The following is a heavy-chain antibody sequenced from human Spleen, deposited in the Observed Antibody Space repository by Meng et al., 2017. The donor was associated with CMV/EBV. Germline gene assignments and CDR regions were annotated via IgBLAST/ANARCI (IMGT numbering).Heavy chain of an antibody. CDR2: ISGSGGGT. V-gene: IGHV3-23*01. CDR1: GFTFSSYA. J-gene: IGHJ4*02. CDR3: AKGGYNSGQYYFDY. Sequence: GGSLRLSCAASGFTFSSYAMSWVRQAPGKGLEWVSAISGSGGGTYSADSVKGRFTISRDNSKNMLYLQMNSLRGEDTAVYYCAKGGYNSGQYYFDYWGQGTLVTVSS. D-gene: IGHD6-19*01.